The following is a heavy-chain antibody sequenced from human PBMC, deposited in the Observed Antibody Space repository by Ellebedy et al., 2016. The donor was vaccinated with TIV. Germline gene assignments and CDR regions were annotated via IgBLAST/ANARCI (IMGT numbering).Heavy chain of an antibody. J-gene: IGHJ3*02. V-gene: IGHV3-23*01. Sequence: GGSLRLSCAGSGFTSISYAMSWVRQAPRKGLEWVSTISGSGSRTYYADSVKGRFTISRDNSKNTLYLQMNSLRDEDTAVYYCAKDDYDILTGYYTGAFDMWGQGTMVTVSS. CDR1: GFTSISYA. D-gene: IGHD3-9*01. CDR2: ISGSGSRT. CDR3: AKDDYDILTGYYTGAFDM.